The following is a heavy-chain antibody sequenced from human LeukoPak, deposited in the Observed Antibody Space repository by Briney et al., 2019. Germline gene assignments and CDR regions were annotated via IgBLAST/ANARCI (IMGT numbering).Heavy chain of an antibody. J-gene: IGHJ6*03. Sequence: GESLEISCQGSGYSFTNYWIGWVRQMPGKGLEWMGIIYPGDSDTRYSPSFQGQVTISADKSISTAYLQWSSLKASDTAMYYCAKLGNYYYMDVWGKGTPVTVSS. CDR3: AKLGNYYYMDV. V-gene: IGHV5-51*01. CDR1: GYSFTNYW. CDR2: IYPGDSDT.